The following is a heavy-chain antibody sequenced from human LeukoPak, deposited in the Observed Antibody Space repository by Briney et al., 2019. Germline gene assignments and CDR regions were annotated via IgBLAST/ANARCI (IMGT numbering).Heavy chain of an antibody. Sequence: PGGSLRLSCPASGFTFSSYGMSWVRQSPGKGLEWVASTDTTSQYIFYPDSVKGRFTISRDNTRNSLYLQMHSLRAEDSGLYYCARSDRDSDWFIDDYWGQGTLVTVSS. J-gene: IGHJ4*02. CDR3: ARSDRDSDWFIDDY. CDR2: TDTTSQYI. CDR1: GFTFSSYG. D-gene: IGHD3-9*01. V-gene: IGHV3-21*01.